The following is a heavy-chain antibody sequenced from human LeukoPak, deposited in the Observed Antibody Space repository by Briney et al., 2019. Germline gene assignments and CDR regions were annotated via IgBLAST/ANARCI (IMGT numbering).Heavy chain of an antibody. CDR2: ISYDGSNK. D-gene: IGHD6-13*01. V-gene: IGHV3-30*04. CDR1: GFTFSSYA. J-gene: IGHJ4*02. CDR3: ARETQQLVGYYFDY. Sequence: PGRSLRLSCAASGFTFSSYAMHWVRQAPGKGLEWVAVISYDGSNKYYADSVKGRFTISRDNSKNTLYLQMNSPRAEDTAVYYCARETQQLVGYYFDYWGQGTLVTVSS.